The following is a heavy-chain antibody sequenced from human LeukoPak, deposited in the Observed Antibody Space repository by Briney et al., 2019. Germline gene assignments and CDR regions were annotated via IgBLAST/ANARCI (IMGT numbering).Heavy chain of an antibody. CDR1: GYTFTGYY. D-gene: IGHD3-10*01. Sequence: ASVKVSCKASGYTFTGYYMHWVRQAPGQGLEWMGWINPNSGGTNYAQKFQGRVTVTRDTSISTAYMELSRLRSDDTAVYYCVLLLSFSAFDYWGQGTLVTVSS. CDR2: INPNSGGT. J-gene: IGHJ4*02. CDR3: VLLLSFSAFDY. V-gene: IGHV1-2*02.